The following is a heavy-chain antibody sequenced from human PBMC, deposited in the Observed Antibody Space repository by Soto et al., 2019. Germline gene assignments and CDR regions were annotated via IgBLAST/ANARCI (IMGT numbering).Heavy chain of an antibody. CDR2: NNPSGGDT. J-gene: IGHJ6*02. CDR3: AGGRGGMYRGSYYYYGLDV. Sequence: QVQLVQSGAEVKKPEASVKVSCKASGYTFTSYYMHCVRQAPGQGLEWMGMNNPSGGDTSYAQKFQGRRTMTRDTATSSVYMELGSLRSEDTAVYYWAGGRGGMYRGSYYYYGLDVWVQGTTVTVSS. V-gene: IGHV1-46*01. CDR1: GYTFTSYY. D-gene: IGHD1-26*01.